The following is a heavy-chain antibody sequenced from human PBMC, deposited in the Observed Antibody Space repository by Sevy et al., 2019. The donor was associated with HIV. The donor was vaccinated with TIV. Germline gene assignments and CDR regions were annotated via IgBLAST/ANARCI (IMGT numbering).Heavy chain of an antibody. CDR3: TRGSGIDYYEKGMDL. J-gene: IGHJ6*02. CDR1: GSSFESFA. V-gene: IGHV3-21*04. CDR2: ISKSSSYI. D-gene: IGHD3-10*01. Sequence: GGSLRLSCAASGSSFESFAMNWVRQAPGKGLEWVAYISKSSSYIYYADSVKGRFTISRDNAKNSLFLQMNSLAAEDTAIYYCTRGSGIDYYEKGMDLWGQGTTVTVSS.